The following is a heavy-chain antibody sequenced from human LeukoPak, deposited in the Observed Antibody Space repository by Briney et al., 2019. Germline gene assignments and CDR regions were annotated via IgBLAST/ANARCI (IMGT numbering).Heavy chain of an antibody. D-gene: IGHD6-19*01. Sequence: ASVKVSCKASGYTFTSYGISWVRQAPGQGLEWMGWISAYNGKTNYAQKLQGRVTMTTDTSTNTAYMELRSLTSDDTAVYYCTRDLGYTSGWPGGDYYYYMAVWGKGTTVIVYS. J-gene: IGHJ6*03. CDR1: GYTFTSYG. V-gene: IGHV1-18*01. CDR2: ISAYNGKT. CDR3: TRDLGYTSGWPGGDYYYYMAV.